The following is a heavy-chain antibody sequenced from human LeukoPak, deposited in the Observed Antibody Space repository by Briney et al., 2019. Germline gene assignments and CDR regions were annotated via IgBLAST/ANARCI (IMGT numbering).Heavy chain of an antibody. CDR3: AARGIVVVPAANGAFDI. V-gene: IGHV1-69*05. CDR2: IIPIFGTA. D-gene: IGHD2-2*01. J-gene: IGHJ3*02. CDR1: GGTFSGYA. Sequence: SVKVSCKASGGTFSGYAISWVRQAPGQGLEWMGGIIPIFGTANYAQKFQGRVTITTDESTSTAYMELSSLRSEDTAVYYCAARGIVVVPAANGAFDIWGQGTMVTVSS.